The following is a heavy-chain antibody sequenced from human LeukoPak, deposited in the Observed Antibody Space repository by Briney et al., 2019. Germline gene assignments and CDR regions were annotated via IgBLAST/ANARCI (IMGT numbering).Heavy chain of an antibody. Sequence: GASVKVSYKASGYTFTSYGISWVRQAPGQGLEWMGWISPYKGNTNYAQNLQGRVTMTADTSTSTAYMELRSLRFDDTAVYYCARDQDFGVNYYMDVWGKGTTVTVSS. D-gene: IGHD3-3*01. V-gene: IGHV1-18*01. CDR1: GYTFTSYG. J-gene: IGHJ6*03. CDR2: ISPYKGNT. CDR3: ARDQDFGVNYYMDV.